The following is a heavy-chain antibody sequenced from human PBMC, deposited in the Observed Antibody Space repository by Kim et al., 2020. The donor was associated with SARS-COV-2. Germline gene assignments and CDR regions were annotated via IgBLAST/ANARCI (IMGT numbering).Heavy chain of an antibody. J-gene: IGHJ4*02. CDR1: GGSISSSSYY. D-gene: IGHD6-19*01. V-gene: IGHV4-39*01. Sequence: SETLSLTCTVSGGSISSSSYYWGWIRQPPGKGLEWIGSIYYSGSTYYNPSLKSRVTISVDTSKNQFSLKLSSVTAADTAVYYCARPHPYSSGWSFDYWGQGTLVTVSS. CDR2: IYYSGST. CDR3: ARPHPYSSGWSFDY.